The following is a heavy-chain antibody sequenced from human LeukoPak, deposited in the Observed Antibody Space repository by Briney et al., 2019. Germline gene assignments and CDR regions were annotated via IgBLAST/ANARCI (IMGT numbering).Heavy chain of an antibody. CDR2: INPSGGST. CDR3: AREGVTVRYLDY. D-gene: IGHD4-11*01. J-gene: IGHJ4*02. V-gene: IGHV1-46*01. Sequence: GASVKVSCKASGYTFTGYYMHWVRQAPGQGLEWMGIINPSGGSTSYAQKFQGRVTMTRDTSTSTVYMELSSLRSEDTAVYYCAREGVTVRYLDYWGQGTLVTVSS. CDR1: GYTFTGYY.